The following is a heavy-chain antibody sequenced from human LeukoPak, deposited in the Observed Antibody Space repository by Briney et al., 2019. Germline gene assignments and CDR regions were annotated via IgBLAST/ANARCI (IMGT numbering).Heavy chain of an antibody. Sequence: GRSLRLSCAASGFTFDDYAMHWVRQAPGKGLEWVSGISWNSGSIGYADSVKGRFTISRDNAKNSLYLQMNSLRAEDTALYYCAKDSSSSSWSGAFDIWGQETMVTVSS. D-gene: IGHD6-13*01. CDR1: GFTFDDYA. CDR2: ISWNSGSI. V-gene: IGHV3-9*01. CDR3: AKDSSSSSWSGAFDI. J-gene: IGHJ3*02.